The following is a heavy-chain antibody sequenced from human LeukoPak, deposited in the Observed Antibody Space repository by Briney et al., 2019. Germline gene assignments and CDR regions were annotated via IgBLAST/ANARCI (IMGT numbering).Heavy chain of an antibody. Sequence: GGSLRLSCAASGFTFSNYWMSWVRQAPGKGLEWVANIKQDGSEKYYVDSVKGRLTISRDNAKNSLYLQMNSLRVEDTAVYYCAREYRGSRYFRGQGTLVTVSS. CDR1: GFTFSNYW. CDR2: IKQDGSEK. V-gene: IGHV3-7*01. J-gene: IGHJ4*02. D-gene: IGHD2/OR15-2a*01. CDR3: AREYRGSRYF.